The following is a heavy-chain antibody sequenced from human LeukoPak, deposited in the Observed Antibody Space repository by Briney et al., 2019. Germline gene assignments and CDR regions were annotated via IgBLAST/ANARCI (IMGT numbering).Heavy chain of an antibody. Sequence: PSETLSLTYAVHGGSFSGYYWSWIRQPPGKGLEWIGEINHSGSTNYNPSLKSRVTISVDTSKNQFSLKLSSVTAADTAVYYCARGLEIQLWNRLGTFDYWGQGTLVTVSS. D-gene: IGHD5-18*01. CDR1: GGSFSGYY. V-gene: IGHV4-34*01. CDR3: ARGLEIQLWNRLGTFDY. CDR2: INHSGST. J-gene: IGHJ4*02.